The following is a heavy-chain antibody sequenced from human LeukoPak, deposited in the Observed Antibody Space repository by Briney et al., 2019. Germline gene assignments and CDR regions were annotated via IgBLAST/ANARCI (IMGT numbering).Heavy chain of an antibody. CDR2: ISSSGSTI. D-gene: IGHD3-10*01. Sequence: GGSLRLSCAASGFTFSDYYMSWIRQAPGKGLEWVSYISSSGSTIYYADSVKGRFTISRDNAKNSLYLQMNSLRAEDTAVYYCARLPMVRGVIIDYYYYMDVWGKGTTVTVSS. CDR3: ARLPMVRGVIIDYYYYMDV. J-gene: IGHJ6*03. V-gene: IGHV3-11*04. CDR1: GFTFSDYY.